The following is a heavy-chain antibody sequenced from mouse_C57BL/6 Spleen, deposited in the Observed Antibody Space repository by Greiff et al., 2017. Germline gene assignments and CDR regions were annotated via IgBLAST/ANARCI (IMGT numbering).Heavy chain of an antibody. J-gene: IGHJ2*01. Sequence: VQLKESGPGLVKPSQSLSLTCSVTGYSITSGYYWNWIRQFPGNKLEWMGYISYDGSNNSNPSLKNRISITRVTSKNQFFLKLNSVTTEDTATYYCARDGYYVKGFDWWGQSATLPVSS. V-gene: IGHV3-6*01. CDR1: GYSITSGYY. CDR2: ISYDGSN. CDR3: ARDGYYVKGFDW. D-gene: IGHD2-3*01.